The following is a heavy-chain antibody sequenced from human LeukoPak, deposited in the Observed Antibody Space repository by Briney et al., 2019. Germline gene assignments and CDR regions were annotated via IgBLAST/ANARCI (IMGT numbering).Heavy chain of an antibody. V-gene: IGHV3-23*01. D-gene: IGHD3-10*01. CDR1: GFTFSSYG. CDR2: ISGSGGST. J-gene: IGHJ4*02. CDR3: AKDIGSGSFLLHFDY. Sequence: GGTLRLSCAASGFTFSSYGMSWVRQAPGKGLEWVSAISGSGGSTYYADSVKGRFTISRDNSKNTLYLQMNSLRAEGTAVYYCAKDIGSGSFLLHFDYWGQGTLVTVSS.